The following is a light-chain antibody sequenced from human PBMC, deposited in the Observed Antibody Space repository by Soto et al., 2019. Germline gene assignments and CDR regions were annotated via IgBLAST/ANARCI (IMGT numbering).Light chain of an antibody. V-gene: IGLV2-14*01. CDR1: SSDVGDYPY. CDR2: EVT. J-gene: IGLJ1*01. Sequence: QSALTQPASVSGSPGQSITISCTGTSSDVGDYPYVSWYQQHPGKVPKLIIYEVTNRPSGVTSRFSGSKSENTASLTISGLQAEDEDDYYCSSYSATNTLVFGSGTKLTVL. CDR3: SSYSATNTLV.